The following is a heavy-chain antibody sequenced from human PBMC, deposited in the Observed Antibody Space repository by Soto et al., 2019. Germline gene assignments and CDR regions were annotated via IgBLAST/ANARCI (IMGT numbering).Heavy chain of an antibody. CDR3: ARHRECSGGNCYNYFDY. CDR1: GGSISSGGYY. V-gene: IGHV4-31*03. J-gene: IGHJ4*02. Sequence: PSETLSLTCTVSGGSISSGGYYWSLIRQHPGRGLEWIGYIYYSGSTYYNPSLKSRVTISVDTSKNQFSLKLSSVTAADTAVYYCARHRECSGGNCYNYFDYWGQGTLVTVSS. CDR2: IYYSGST. D-gene: IGHD2-15*01.